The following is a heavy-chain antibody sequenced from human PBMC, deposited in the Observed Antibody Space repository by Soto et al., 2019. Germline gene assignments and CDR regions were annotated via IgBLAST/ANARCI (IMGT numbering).Heavy chain of an antibody. J-gene: IGHJ5*02. CDR2: IYYSGST. CDR1: GASMSSGGYY. CDR3: ARDRHNNFFDP. V-gene: IGHV4-31*03. D-gene: IGHD6-6*01. Sequence: PSETLSLTCTVSGASMSSGGYYWTWIRQSPGKGLEWIGYIYYSGSTYYNPSLESRVAISLDTSRSQFSLTLHSVTAADTAIYYCARDRHNNFFDPWGQGTLGTVSS.